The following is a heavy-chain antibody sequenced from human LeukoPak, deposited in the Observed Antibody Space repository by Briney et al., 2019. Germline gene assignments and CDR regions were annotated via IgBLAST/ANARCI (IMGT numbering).Heavy chain of an antibody. CDR3: TRSRERYCSYGACYIDLQAR. CDR1: GDSITSGIYY. J-gene: IGHJ4*02. V-gene: IGHV4-61*02. D-gene: IGHD2-8*01. CDR2: IYTSAST. Sequence: SETLSLTCTVSGDSITSGIYYWTWIRPPDGLGLEWVVRIYTSASTDYNASLKSRVTISMDTSKNQFSLKLNSVTAADTAVYYCTRSRERYCSYGACYIDLQARWGQGTPVTVSS.